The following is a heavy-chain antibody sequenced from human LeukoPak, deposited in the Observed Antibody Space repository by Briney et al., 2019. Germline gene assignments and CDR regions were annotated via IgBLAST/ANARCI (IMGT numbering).Heavy chain of an antibody. D-gene: IGHD2-2*02. Sequence: SGGSLRLSCAASGFTFSSYAMHWVRQAPGKGLEWVAVISYDGSNKYYADSVKGRFTISRDNAKNSLYLQMNSLRAEDTAVYYCARAATCYRCVGWFDPWGQGTLVTVSS. J-gene: IGHJ5*02. CDR3: ARAATCYRCVGWFDP. V-gene: IGHV3-30-3*01. CDR2: ISYDGSNK. CDR1: GFTFSSYA.